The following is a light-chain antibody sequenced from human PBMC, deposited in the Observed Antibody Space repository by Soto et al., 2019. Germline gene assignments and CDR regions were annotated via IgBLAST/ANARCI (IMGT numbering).Light chain of an antibody. Sequence: EIVLTQSPATLSLSLGERATLSCRASQSLSGYLAWYQQRPGQAPRLLIYDASHRATGIPARFTGSGSGTDFTLIISRLEPEDSAVYYCHDRGIWPIFTFGGGTKVEIK. CDR2: DAS. V-gene: IGKV3-11*01. CDR1: QSLSGY. J-gene: IGKJ4*01. CDR3: HDRGIWPIFT.